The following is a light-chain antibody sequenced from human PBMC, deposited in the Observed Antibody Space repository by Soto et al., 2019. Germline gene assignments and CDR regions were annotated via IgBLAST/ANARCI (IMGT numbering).Light chain of an antibody. J-gene: IGKJ2*01. CDR3: QQRYNWPRYT. CDR2: DAS. Sequence: EIVLTQSPATLSLSPGERATLSCRASQSVSRYLAWYQQKPGQAPRLLIYDASNRATGIPDRFSGSGSGTDFSLTISSLEPEDFAVYYCQQRYNWPRYTFGQGTKLEI. V-gene: IGKV3-11*01. CDR1: QSVSRY.